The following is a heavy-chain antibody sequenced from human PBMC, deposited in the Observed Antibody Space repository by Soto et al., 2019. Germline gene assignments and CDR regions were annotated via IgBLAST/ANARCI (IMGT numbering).Heavy chain of an antibody. D-gene: IGHD3-16*01. J-gene: IGHJ5*02. CDR3: AHIPIYYQYDWFDP. V-gene: IGHV2-5*02. CDR2: IYWDDDK. Sequence: QITLKESGPTLVKPTQTLTLTCTFSGFSLTTRGVGVGWIRQPPGKALECLALIYWDDDKRYSPSLQSRLSITKDTSTNQGVLTKTNLDPVETATYYCAHIPIYYQYDWFDPLGQGTLVSVSS. CDR1: GFSLTTRGVG.